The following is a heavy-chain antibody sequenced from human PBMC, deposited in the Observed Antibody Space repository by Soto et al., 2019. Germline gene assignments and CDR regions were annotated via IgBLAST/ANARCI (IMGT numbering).Heavy chain of an antibody. CDR3: AKDLLPPSSVIVVVPAANRDFDY. V-gene: IGHV3-23*01. CDR2: ISGSGGST. J-gene: IGHJ4*02. Sequence: GGSLRLSCAASGFTFSSYAMSWVRQAPGKGLEWVSAISGSGGSTYYADSVKGRFTISRDNSKNTLYLQMNSLRAEDTAVYSCAKDLLPPSSVIVVVPAANRDFDYWGQGTLVTVS. CDR1: GFTFSSYA. D-gene: IGHD2-2*01.